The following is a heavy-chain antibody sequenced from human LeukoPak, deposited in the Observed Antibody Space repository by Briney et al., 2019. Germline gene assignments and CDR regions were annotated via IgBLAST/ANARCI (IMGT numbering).Heavy chain of an antibody. CDR2: ISRVGSTL. V-gene: IGHV3-48*03. J-gene: IGHJ4*02. Sequence: GGSLRLSCAASGCTFSRYEMNWVRQAPARGLDWVSDISRVGSTLYFAGSVKDGFTIYRYNAKNSLYMKMNSLKAEDTDFYYCARETYCYDSDWGQGTLVTVSS. CDR3: ARETYCYDSD. CDR1: GCTFSRYE. D-gene: IGHD3-22*01.